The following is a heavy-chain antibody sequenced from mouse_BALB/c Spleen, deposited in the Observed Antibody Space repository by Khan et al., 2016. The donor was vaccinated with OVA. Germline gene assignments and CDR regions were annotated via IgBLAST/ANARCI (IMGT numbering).Heavy chain of an antibody. CDR2: ISTYTGEP. J-gene: IGHJ4*01. D-gene: IGHD2-3*01. Sequence: QIQLVQSGPELKKPGETVKISCKASGYTFTNFGMTWVKQAPGKGLKWMGWISTYTGEPTYADEFKGRFAFSLETSASTAYLQINTLKNEDTAIYYCTRRGWLPLYGMDYRGQGTSVTVSS. CDR1: GYTFTNFG. CDR3: TRRGWLPLYGMDY. V-gene: IGHV9-3-1*01.